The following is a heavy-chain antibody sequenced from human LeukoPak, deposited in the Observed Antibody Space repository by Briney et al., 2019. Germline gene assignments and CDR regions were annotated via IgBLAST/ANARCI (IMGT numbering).Heavy chain of an antibody. CDR2: IRSKAYGGTT. CDR1: GFTFGDYA. J-gene: IGHJ6*02. CDR3: TIWFGELSRHPASPMDV. Sequence: PGGSLRLSCTASGFTFGDYAMSWVRQAPGKGREWVGFIRSKAYGGTTEYAAPVKGRFTISRDDSKSIAYLQMNSLKTEDTAVYYCTIWFGELSRHPASPMDVWGQGTTVTVSS. D-gene: IGHD3-10*01. V-gene: IGHV3-49*04.